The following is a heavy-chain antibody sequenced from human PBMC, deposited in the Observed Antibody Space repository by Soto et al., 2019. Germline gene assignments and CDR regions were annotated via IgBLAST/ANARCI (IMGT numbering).Heavy chain of an antibody. D-gene: IGHD4-17*01. J-gene: IGHJ4*02. CDR2: IIPILGIA. CDR3: ARRFRTVTTWDYFDY. V-gene: IGHV1-69*02. CDR1: GGTFSSYT. Sequence: SVKVSCKASGGTFSSYTISWVRQAPGQGLEWMGRIIPILGIANYAQKFQGRVTITADKSTSTAYMELSSLRSEDTAVYYCARRFRTVTTWDYFDYWGQGTLVTVSS.